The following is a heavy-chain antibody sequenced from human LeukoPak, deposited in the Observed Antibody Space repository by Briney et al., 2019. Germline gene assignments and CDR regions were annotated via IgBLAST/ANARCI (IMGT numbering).Heavy chain of an antibody. CDR3: AGLLNGGASHWFDP. Sequence: SETLSLTCTVSGASISNTGYYWGWVHQPPGKGLEWIGNIYHSGSTYYSPSLKSRVTLSVDTSKNQFSLKLSSVTAADTAVYYCAGLLNGGASHWFDPWGQGTLVTVSS. J-gene: IGHJ5*02. V-gene: IGHV4-39*01. CDR1: GASISNTGYY. CDR2: IYHSGST. D-gene: IGHD7-27*01.